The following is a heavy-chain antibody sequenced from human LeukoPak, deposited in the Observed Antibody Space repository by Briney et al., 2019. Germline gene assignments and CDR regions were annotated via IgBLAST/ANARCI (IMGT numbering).Heavy chain of an antibody. CDR2: ISSSSSYI. Sequence: GGSLRLSCAASRFTFSSYSMNWVRQAPGKGLEWVSSISSSSSYIYYADSVKGRFTISRDNAKNSLYLQMNSLRAEDTAVYYCARDLVQLGPGAPDYWGQGTLVTVSS. D-gene: IGHD1-1*01. V-gene: IGHV3-21*01. CDR1: RFTFSSYS. J-gene: IGHJ4*02. CDR3: ARDLVQLGPGAPDY.